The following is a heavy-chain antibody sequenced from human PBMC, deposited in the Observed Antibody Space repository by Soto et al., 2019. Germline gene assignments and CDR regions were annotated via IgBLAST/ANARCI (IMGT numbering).Heavy chain of an antibody. J-gene: IGHJ6*02. D-gene: IGHD3-22*01. Sequence: GGSLRLSCAASGFTFSMYSMNWVRQAPGKGLEWLSYISGGGGTMSYADSVKGRVTISRDNAKNSLYLQMNSLRAEDTAVYYCARYDSSGYYWPYYYYGMDLWGQGTTVTVSS. V-gene: IGHV3-48*04. CDR1: GFTFSMYS. CDR3: ARYDSSGYYWPYYYYGMDL. CDR2: ISGGGGTM.